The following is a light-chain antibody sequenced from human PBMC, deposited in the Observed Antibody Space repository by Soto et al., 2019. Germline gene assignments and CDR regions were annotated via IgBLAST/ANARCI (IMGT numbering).Light chain of an antibody. J-gene: IGLJ1*01. V-gene: IGLV2-14*03. CDR1: SGDVGGFHY. CDR3: ISKTSTTAPYV. Sequence: QSVGSQPASVSVCPGQSITISCTGNSGDVGGFHYVSLYQQHPGKAPKLMIYDVSNRPSGVSNRFSGSKSGNTASLTISGLRAEDEADYYCISKTSTTAPYVFGTGTKGTVL. CDR2: DVS.